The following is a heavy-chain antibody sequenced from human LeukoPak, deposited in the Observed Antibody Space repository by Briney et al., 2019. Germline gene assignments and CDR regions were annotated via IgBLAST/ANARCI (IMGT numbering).Heavy chain of an antibody. Sequence: GSLRLSCAAPGFTFSSYSMNWVRQAPGKGLEWVSYISSASGSIYYADSVKGRFTISRDNAKNLLYLQMNSLRAEDTALYYCARGASYWGQGTLVTVSS. CDR1: GFTFSSYS. V-gene: IGHV3-48*04. D-gene: IGHD3-16*01. J-gene: IGHJ4*02. CDR2: ISSASGSI. CDR3: ARGASY.